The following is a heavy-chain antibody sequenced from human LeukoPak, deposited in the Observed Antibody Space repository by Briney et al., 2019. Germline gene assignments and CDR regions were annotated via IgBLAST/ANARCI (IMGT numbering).Heavy chain of an antibody. CDR1: GGSFSGYY. CDR3: ARFRGYSYGRFDY. J-gene: IGHJ4*02. D-gene: IGHD5-18*01. V-gene: IGHV4-34*01. Sequence: KPSETLSLTCAVYGGSFSGYYWSWIRQPPGEGLEWIGEINHSGSTNYNPSLKSRATISVDTSKNQFSLKLSSVTAADTAVFYCARFRGYSYGRFDYWGQGTLVTVSS. CDR2: INHSGST.